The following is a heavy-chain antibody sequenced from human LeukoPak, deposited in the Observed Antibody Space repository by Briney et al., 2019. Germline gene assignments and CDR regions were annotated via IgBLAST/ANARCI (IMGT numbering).Heavy chain of an antibody. CDR1: GVNFGSYG. CDR3: ARGGIAAAGPVPFDY. CDR2: IWYDGSNK. D-gene: IGHD6-13*01. Sequence: GGSLRLSCAASGVNFGSYGMHWVRQAPGKGLEWVAVIWYDGSNKYYADSVKGRFTISRDNSKNTLYLQMNSLRAEDTAVYYCARGGIAAAGPVPFDYWGQGTLVTVSS. V-gene: IGHV3-33*01. J-gene: IGHJ4*02.